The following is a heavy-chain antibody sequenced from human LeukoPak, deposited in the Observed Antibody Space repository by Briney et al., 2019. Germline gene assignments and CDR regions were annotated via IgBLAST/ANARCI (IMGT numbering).Heavy chain of an antibody. CDR3: ARDQPSSWYYFDY. CDR2: ITRSGDTI. J-gene: IGHJ4*02. V-gene: IGHV3-48*03. CDR1: GFTFSSYE. D-gene: IGHD6-13*01. Sequence: PGGCLRLSCAASGFTFSSYEMNWVRQAPGKGLEWVSYITRSGDTIYYADSVKGRFTISRDNAKNSLYLQMNSLRAEDTAVYYCARDQPSSWYYFDYWGQGTLVTVSS.